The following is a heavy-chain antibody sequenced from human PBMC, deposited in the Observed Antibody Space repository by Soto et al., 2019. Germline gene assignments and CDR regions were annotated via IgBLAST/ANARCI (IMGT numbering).Heavy chain of an antibody. CDR2: MTPMFGTA. D-gene: IGHD3-22*01. Sequence: PGPAVKVSCKASGGTFSRYAISWLRQAPGQGLEWMGGMTPMFGTANYAQKFQGRVTITADESTSTAYMELSSLRSEDTALYYCASQFYYESSGYYYDYWGQGTLVTVSS. J-gene: IGHJ4*02. V-gene: IGHV1-69*13. CDR3: ASQFYYESSGYYYDY. CDR1: GGTFSRYA.